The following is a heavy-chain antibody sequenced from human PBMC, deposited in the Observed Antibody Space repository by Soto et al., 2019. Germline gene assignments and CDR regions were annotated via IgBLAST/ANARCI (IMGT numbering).Heavy chain of an antibody. J-gene: IGHJ4*02. CDR3: VKDRFVDY. Sequence: AGSLRLSCSVFGFTFTNSYMHWVRQTPEKGLQYVSSISENGDITYYPDSVKGRFTISRDNSRSTVYLQMNSLRVEDTGVYYCVKDRFVDYWGQGVLVTVSS. V-gene: IGHV3-64D*06. CDR2: ISENGDIT. CDR1: GFTFTNSY.